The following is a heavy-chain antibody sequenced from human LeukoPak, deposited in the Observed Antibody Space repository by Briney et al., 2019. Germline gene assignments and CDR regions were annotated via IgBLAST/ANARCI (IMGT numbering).Heavy chain of an antibody. D-gene: IGHD6-13*01. Sequence: SETLSLTRTVSGGSITNYYWSWIRQPPGKGLEWIGYIYYSGGTNYNPSLKSRVTISVDTSKNQFSLKLSSVTAADTAVYYCARHWETSSWYVDYWGQGILVTVSS. CDR3: ARHWETSSWYVDY. CDR1: GGSITNYY. V-gene: IGHV4-59*08. CDR2: IYYSGGT. J-gene: IGHJ4*02.